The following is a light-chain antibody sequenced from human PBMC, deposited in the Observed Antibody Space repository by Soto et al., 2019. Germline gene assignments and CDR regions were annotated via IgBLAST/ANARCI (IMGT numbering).Light chain of an antibody. CDR3: AVWEDSLTGWV. Sequence: QSVLTQPPSASATPGQRVTISCSGSSSNIGSHTVNWYQQLQGTAPTLLIYNNNQRPSGVPDRFSGSKSGNSASLAISGLQSEDETNYYCAVWEDSLTGWVFGGGTKLTVL. CDR1: SSNIGSHT. J-gene: IGLJ3*02. V-gene: IGLV1-44*01. CDR2: NNN.